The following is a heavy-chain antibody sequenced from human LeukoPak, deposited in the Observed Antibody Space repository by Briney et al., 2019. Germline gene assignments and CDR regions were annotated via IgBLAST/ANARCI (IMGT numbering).Heavy chain of an antibody. CDR2: ISSSSSYI. CDR3: AIDVGYTSPKWFDP. Sequence: GGSLRLSCAASGFTFSSYSMDWVRQAPGKGLEWVSSISSSSSYIYYADSVKGRFTISRDNAKNSLYLQMNSLRAEDTAVYYCAIDVGYTSPKWFDPWGQGTLVTVSS. J-gene: IGHJ5*02. V-gene: IGHV3-21*01. CDR1: GFTFSSYS. D-gene: IGHD2-15*01.